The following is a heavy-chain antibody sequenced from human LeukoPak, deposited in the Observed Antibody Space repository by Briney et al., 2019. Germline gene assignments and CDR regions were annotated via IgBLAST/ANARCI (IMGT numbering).Heavy chain of an antibody. CDR3: ARDRGYSGYDPFDY. Sequence: SVKVSCKASGGTFSSYAISWVRQAPGQGLEWMGGIIPIFGTANYAQKLQGRVTITADKSTSTAYMELSSLRSEDTAVYYCARDRGYSGYDPFDYWGQGTLVTVSS. J-gene: IGHJ4*02. CDR2: IIPIFGTA. CDR1: GGTFSSYA. V-gene: IGHV1-69*06. D-gene: IGHD5-12*01.